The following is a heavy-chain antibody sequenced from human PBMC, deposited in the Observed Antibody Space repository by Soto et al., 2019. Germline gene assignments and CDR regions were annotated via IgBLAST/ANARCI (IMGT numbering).Heavy chain of an antibody. Sequence: SETLSLTCAVSGGSSASSGNYYWSWIRQPPGKGLEWIGYFYYTGSINYNPSLKSRVTISIDASQNQFSLRLSSVTAADTAVYYCARVPLLWGQGTLVTVSS. CDR3: ARVPLL. CDR1: GGSSASSGNYY. V-gene: IGHV4-61*01. J-gene: IGHJ4*02. CDR2: FYYTGSI.